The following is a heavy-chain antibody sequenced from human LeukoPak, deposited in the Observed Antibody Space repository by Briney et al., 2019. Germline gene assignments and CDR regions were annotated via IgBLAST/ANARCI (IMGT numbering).Heavy chain of an antibody. CDR3: ARHGYIQFWLY. V-gene: IGHV4-39*01. J-gene: IGHJ4*02. CDR2: IDSSGTT. CDR1: GASLSRDTYF. D-gene: IGHD5-18*01. Sequence: SETLSLTCTVSGASLSRDTYFWGRIRQSPEKGLEWIGSIDSSGTTHYSSSLKSRVVISVDTSRNQVSLNLTSVTSADTAVYYCARHGYIQFWLYWGQGTQVIVSS.